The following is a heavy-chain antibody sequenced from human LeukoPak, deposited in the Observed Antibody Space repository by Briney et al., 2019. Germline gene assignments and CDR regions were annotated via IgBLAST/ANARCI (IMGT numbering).Heavy chain of an antibody. CDR1: GGSISSGGYY. CDR2: IYYSGST. CDR3: ARGQPTYYDFWSGYYAYNWFDP. V-gene: IGHV4-31*03. Sequence: SETLSLTCTVSGGSISSGGYYWSWIRQHPRKGLDWIGYIYYSGSTYYNPSLKSRVTISVDTSKNQFSLKLSSVTAADTAVYYCARGQPTYYDFWSGYYAYNWFDPWGQGTLVTVSS. J-gene: IGHJ5*02. D-gene: IGHD3-3*01.